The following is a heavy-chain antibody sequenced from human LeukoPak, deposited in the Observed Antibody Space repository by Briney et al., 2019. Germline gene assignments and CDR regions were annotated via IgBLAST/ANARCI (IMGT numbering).Heavy chain of an antibody. V-gene: IGHV4-59*08. D-gene: IGHD1-26*01. CDR2: IYYSGST. CDR3: AKYTRGRNGMDV. J-gene: IGHJ6*02. Sequence: SETLSLTCTVSGGSISNYYWSWLRQPPGKGLEWIGYIYYSGSTNYNPSLKSRVTISVDTSKNQFSLKLSSVTAADAAVYYCAKYTRGRNGMDVWGQGTTVTVSS. CDR1: GGSISNYY.